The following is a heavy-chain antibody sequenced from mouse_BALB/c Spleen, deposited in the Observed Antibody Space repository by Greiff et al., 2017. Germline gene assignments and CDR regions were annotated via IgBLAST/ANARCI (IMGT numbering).Heavy chain of an antibody. CDR3: ARAGGNYAGDY. J-gene: IGHJ2*01. D-gene: IGHD2-1*01. CDR2: ISYSGST. CDR1: GYSITSDYA. V-gene: IGHV3-2*02. Sequence: EVQLQESGPGLVKPSQSLSLTCTVTGYSITSDYAWNWIRQFPGNKLEWMGYISYSGSTSYNPSLKSRISITRDTSKNQFFLQLNSVTTEDTATYYCARAGGNYAGDYWGQGTTLTVSS.